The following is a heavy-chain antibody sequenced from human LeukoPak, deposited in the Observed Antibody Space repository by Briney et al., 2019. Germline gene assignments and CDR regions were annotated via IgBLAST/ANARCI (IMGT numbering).Heavy chain of an antibody. CDR1: SGSISSSTYY. D-gene: IGHD5-24*01. Sequence: SETLSLTCTVSSGSISSSTYYWGWVRQPPGKGLEWIGTIYYTGSTYYNPSLKSRVTISVDTSKNQFSLKLTSVTAADTAVYYCARAVGTDGYNLWVYWGQGTLVTVSS. J-gene: IGHJ4*02. CDR2: IYYTGST. V-gene: IGHV4-39*07. CDR3: ARAVGTDGYNLWVY.